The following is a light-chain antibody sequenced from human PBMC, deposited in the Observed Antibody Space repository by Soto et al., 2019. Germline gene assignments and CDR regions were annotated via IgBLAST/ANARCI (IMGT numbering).Light chain of an antibody. J-gene: IGKJ4*01. CDR2: GAS. CDR1: QSVSSSY. Sequence: VLTQSPGTLTLPRGARATLSCRASQSVSSSYLAWYQQKPGQAPRLLIYGASSRATGIPDRFSGSGSGTDFTLTISRLEPEDFAVYYCQQYVSPFGGGTMVAIK. V-gene: IGKV3-20*01. CDR3: QQYVSP.